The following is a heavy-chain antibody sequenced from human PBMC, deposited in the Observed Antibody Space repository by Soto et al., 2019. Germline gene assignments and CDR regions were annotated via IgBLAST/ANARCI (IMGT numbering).Heavy chain of an antibody. CDR2: ITGSGVST. CDR1: GFTFSSYA. V-gene: IGHV3-23*01. D-gene: IGHD3-22*01. J-gene: IGHJ4*02. Sequence: QPGGSLRLSCTVSGFTFSSYAMSWVRQAPGKGLEWVSAITGSGVSTYYADSVKGRFTISRDNSKNTLYLQMDSLRADDTAVYYCAKGGYYDISGYYFGYWGQGTLVTVSS. CDR3: AKGGYYDISGYYFGY.